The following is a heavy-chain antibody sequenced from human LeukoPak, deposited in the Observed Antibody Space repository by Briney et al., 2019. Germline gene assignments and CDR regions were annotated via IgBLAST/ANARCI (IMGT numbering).Heavy chain of an antibody. D-gene: IGHD6-13*01. CDR3: ARAPYSSNPPDY. V-gene: IGHV3-53*05. J-gene: IGHJ4*02. CDR1: GFTVSSNY. Sequence: SGGSLRLSCAASGFTVSSNYMSWVRQAPGKGLEWVSVIYSGGSTFYADSVKGRFTISRDNSKNTLYLQMNSLRAEDTAVYYCARAPYSSNPPDYWGQGTLVTVSS. CDR2: IYSGGST.